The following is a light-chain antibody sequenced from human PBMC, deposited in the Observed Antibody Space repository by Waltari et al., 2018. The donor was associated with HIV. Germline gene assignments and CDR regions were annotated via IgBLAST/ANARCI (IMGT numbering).Light chain of an antibody. V-gene: IGLV2-14*01. CDR2: EVF. Sequence: QSALTQPASVSGSPGQSITISCSGTSSDVGAYNYVSWYRHHPGKAPELMIYEVFNRPSGVSHRFSGSKSDNTAALTISGLQADDEADYYCSSYTSRNTVVFGGGTKVTVL. CDR3: SSYTSRNTVV. CDR1: SSDVGAYNY. J-gene: IGLJ2*01.